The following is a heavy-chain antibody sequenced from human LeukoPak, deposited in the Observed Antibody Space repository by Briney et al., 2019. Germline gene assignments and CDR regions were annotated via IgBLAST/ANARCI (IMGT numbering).Heavy chain of an antibody. CDR3: ARVPSRGYSSNWFIDY. CDR1: GGSFSGYY. V-gene: IGHV4-34*01. D-gene: IGHD6-13*01. CDR2: INHSGST. Sequence: PSETLSLTCAVYGGSFSGYYWSWIRQPPGKGLEWIGEINHSGSTNYNPSLKSRVTISVDTFKNQFSLKLSSVTAADTAVYYCARVPSRGYSSNWFIDYWGQGTLVTVSS. J-gene: IGHJ4*02.